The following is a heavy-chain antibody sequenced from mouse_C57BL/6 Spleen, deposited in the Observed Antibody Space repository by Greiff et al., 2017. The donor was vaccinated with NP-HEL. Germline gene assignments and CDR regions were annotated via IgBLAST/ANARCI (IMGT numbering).Heavy chain of an antibody. Sequence: EVMLVESGGGLVKPGGSLKLSCAASGFTFSSYAMSWVRQTPEKRLEWVATISDGGSYTYYPDNVKGRFTISRDNAKNNLYLQMIHLKSEDTAMYYCARDQGTAQARGYAMDYWGQGTSVTVSS. CDR1: GFTFSSYA. V-gene: IGHV5-4*01. D-gene: IGHD3-2*02. CDR3: ARDQGTAQARGYAMDY. CDR2: ISDGGSYT. J-gene: IGHJ4*01.